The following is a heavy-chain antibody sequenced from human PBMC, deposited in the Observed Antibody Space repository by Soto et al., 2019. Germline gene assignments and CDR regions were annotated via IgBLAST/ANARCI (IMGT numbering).Heavy chain of an antibody. CDR1: GGSISSGDYY. CDR2: IYYSGST. V-gene: IGHV4-30-4*01. D-gene: IGHD3-16*01. CDR3: ARGSLGYYYGKDV. Sequence: TVSGGSISSGDYYWSWIRQPPGKGLEWIGYIYYSGSTYYNPSLKSRVTISVDTSKNQFSLKLSSVTAADTAVYYCARGSLGYYYGKDVWGQGTTVTVPS. J-gene: IGHJ6*02.